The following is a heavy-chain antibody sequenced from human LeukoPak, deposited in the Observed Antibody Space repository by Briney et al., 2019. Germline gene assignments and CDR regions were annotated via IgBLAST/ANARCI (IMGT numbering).Heavy chain of an antibody. CDR1: GASISSYY. J-gene: IGHJ5*02. Sequence: PSETLSLTCTVSGASISSYYWSWIRQPPGKGLEWIGYIYYTGSTNYNPSLKSRVTMSVDTSKNQFSLKLSSVTAADTAVYYCARATMVRGVRDSIWFDPWGQGTLVTVSS. V-gene: IGHV4-59*01. D-gene: IGHD3-10*01. CDR2: IYYTGST. CDR3: ARATMVRGVRDSIWFDP.